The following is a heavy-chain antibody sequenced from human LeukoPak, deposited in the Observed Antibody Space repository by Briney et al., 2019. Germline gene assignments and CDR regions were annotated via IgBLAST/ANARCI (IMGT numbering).Heavy chain of an antibody. CDR3: ARVPRSYYYYYYMDV. J-gene: IGHJ6*03. V-gene: IGHV4-59*01. CDR2: IYYSGSS. CDR1: GGSISGYH. Sequence: SETLSLTCNVSGGSISGYHWSWIRQPPGKGLEWLGYIYYSGSSNYNPPLKSRVTISADTSKNQFSLKLSSVTAADTAVYYCARVPRSYYYYYYMDVWGKGTTVTVSS.